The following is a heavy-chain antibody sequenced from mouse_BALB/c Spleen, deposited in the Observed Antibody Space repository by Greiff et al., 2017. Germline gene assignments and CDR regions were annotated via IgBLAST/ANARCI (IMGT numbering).Heavy chain of an antibody. V-gene: IGHV5-12-1*01. Sequence: EVQRVESGGGLVKPGGSLKLSCAASGFAFSSYDMSWVRQTPEKRLEWVAYISSGGGSTYYPDTVKGRFTISRDNAKNTLYLQMSSLKSEDTAMYYCASLIYGSRGYFDVWGAGTTVTVSS. CDR3: ASLIYGSRGYFDV. J-gene: IGHJ1*01. D-gene: IGHD1-1*01. CDR1: GFAFSSYD. CDR2: ISSGGGST.